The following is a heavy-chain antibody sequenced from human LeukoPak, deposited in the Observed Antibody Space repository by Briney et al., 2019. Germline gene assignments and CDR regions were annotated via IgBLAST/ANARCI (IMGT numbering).Heavy chain of an antibody. Sequence: GGSLRLSCAASGFTFSSYSMNWVRQAPGKGLEWVSYISSSSSTIYYADSVKGRFTISRDNAKNSLYLQMNSLRAEDTAVYYCARGRIAARPILVYWGQGTLVTVSS. CDR2: ISSSSSTI. D-gene: IGHD6-6*01. J-gene: IGHJ4*02. CDR1: GFTFSSYS. V-gene: IGHV3-48*01. CDR3: ARGRIAARPILVY.